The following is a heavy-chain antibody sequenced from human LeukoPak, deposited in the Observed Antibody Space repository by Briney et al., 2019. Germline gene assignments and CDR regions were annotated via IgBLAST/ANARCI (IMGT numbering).Heavy chain of an antibody. Sequence: ASVKVSCKAFGYTFTSNYMHWVRQAPGQGPEWMGVISPSGGSTTYAQKFQGRVTLTRDTSISTAYMELSSLRSEDTAVYYCARPPGRSSWYDNYYYMDVWGKGTTVTISS. V-gene: IGHV1-46*01. CDR1: GYTFTSNY. CDR2: ISPSGGST. J-gene: IGHJ6*03. CDR3: ARPPGRSSWYDNYYYMDV. D-gene: IGHD6-13*01.